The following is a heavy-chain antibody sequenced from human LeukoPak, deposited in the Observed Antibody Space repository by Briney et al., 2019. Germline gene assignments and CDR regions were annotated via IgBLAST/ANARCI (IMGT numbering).Heavy chain of an antibody. Sequence: PSETLSLTCIVSGGSISNYYWSWIRQPPGKGLEWIGHIYYNGNTKYHPSLKTRVTISLDTSQNQFSLRLSSVTAADTAVYFCAREGRGSPRTLDYWGQGTLVTVSS. J-gene: IGHJ4*02. CDR2: IYYNGNT. CDR1: GGSISNYY. V-gene: IGHV4-59*01. CDR3: AREGRGSPRTLDY. D-gene: IGHD1-26*01.